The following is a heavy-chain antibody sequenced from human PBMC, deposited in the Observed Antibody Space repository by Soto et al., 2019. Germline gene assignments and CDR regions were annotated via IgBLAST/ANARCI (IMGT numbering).Heavy chain of an antibody. V-gene: IGHV3-30-3*01. D-gene: IGHD6-19*01. CDR2: ISYDGSNK. J-gene: IGHJ4*02. CDR3: ARSGIAVAHFDY. Sequence: PGGSLRLSCAASGFTFSSYAMHWVRQAPGKGLEWVAVISYDGSNKYYADSVKGRFTISRDNSKNTLYLQMNSLRAEDTAVYYCARSGIAVAHFDYWGQGTLVTVSS. CDR1: GFTFSSYA.